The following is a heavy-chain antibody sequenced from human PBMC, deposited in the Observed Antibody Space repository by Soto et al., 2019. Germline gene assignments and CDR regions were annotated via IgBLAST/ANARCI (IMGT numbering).Heavy chain of an antibody. CDR2: IYYSGST. CDR3: ARDGIAVAGTHYFDY. D-gene: IGHD6-19*01. V-gene: IGHV4-59*01. CDR1: GGSISSYY. J-gene: IGHJ4*02. Sequence: SETLSLTCTVSGGSISSYYWSWIRQPPGKGLEWIGYIYYSGSTNYNPSLKSRVTISVDTSKNQFSLKLSSVTAADTAVYYCARDGIAVAGTHYFDYWGQGTLVTVSS.